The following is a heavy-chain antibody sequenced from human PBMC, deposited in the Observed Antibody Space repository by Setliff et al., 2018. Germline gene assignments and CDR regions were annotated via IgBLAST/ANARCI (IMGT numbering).Heavy chain of an antibody. J-gene: IGHJ4*02. CDR2: ISSSSSTI. Sequence: GGSLRLSCAASGFTFSSYSMNWVRQAPGKGLEWVSYISSSSSTIYYADSVKGRFTISRDNAKNSLYLQMNSLRAEDTAVYYCARLWISYESNTYFYPKYFDFWGQGTLVTVSS. V-gene: IGHV3-48*04. CDR3: ARLWISYESNTYFYPKYFDF. D-gene: IGHD3-22*01. CDR1: GFTFSSYS.